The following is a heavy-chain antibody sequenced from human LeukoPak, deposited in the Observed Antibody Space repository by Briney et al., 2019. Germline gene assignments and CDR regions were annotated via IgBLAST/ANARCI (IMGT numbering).Heavy chain of an antibody. D-gene: IGHD4-17*01. Sequence: GGSLRLSCAASGFTFSTSIMSWVRQAPGKGLEWVSYITSSSSPIYYADSVKGRFTISRDNAKNTLYLQMNSLRAEDTAVYHCARVDYGDYVAAVDIWGQGTMVTVFS. J-gene: IGHJ3*02. CDR3: ARVDYGDYVAAVDI. V-gene: IGHV3-48*04. CDR2: ITSSSSPI. CDR1: GFTFSTSI.